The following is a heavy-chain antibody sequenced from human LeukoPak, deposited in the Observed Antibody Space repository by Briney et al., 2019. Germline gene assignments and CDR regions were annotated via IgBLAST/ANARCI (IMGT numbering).Heavy chain of an antibody. V-gene: IGHV4-59*12. CDR3: ARVSGADSSGYYYGSAFDI. CDR1: GGSISSYY. CDR2: IYYSGST. J-gene: IGHJ3*02. Sequence: SETLSLTCTVSGGSISSYYWSWIRQPPGKGLEWIGYIYYSGSTNYNPSLKSRVTISVDTSKNQFSLKLSSVTAADTAVYYCARVSGADSSGYYYGSAFDIWGQGTMVTVSS. D-gene: IGHD3-22*01.